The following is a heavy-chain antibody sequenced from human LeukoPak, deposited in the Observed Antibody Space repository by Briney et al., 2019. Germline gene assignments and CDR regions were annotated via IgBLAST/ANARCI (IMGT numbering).Heavy chain of an antibody. V-gene: IGHV3-53*04. CDR3: ARVDTVMAYYFDL. Sequence: GGSLRLSCVASGFTVSTNCMTWVRQAPGKGLEWVSTIYSGGTTYYADSVMGRFTISRHNSRNTLYLQMNSLRAEDTAVYYCARVDTVMAYYFDLWGQGTLVTVSS. D-gene: IGHD5-18*01. J-gene: IGHJ4*02. CDR2: IYSGGTT. CDR1: GFTVSTNC.